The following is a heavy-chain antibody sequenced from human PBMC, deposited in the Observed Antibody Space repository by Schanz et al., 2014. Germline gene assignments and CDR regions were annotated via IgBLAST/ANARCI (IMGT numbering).Heavy chain of an antibody. CDR2: IRGSGGST. CDR1: GFTFSRYW. CDR3: AKVWKDHRIAGRPGWSDGMDV. Sequence: VQLVESGGGVVQPGRSLRLSCAASGFTFSRYWMSWVRQAPGKGLEWVSCIRGSGGSTLYADSVQGRFTISRDDSKNMLYLQMNSLRAEDTAVYYCAKVWKDHRIAGRPGWSDGMDVWGQGTTVTVSS. D-gene: IGHD6-6*01. V-gene: IGHV3-23*04. J-gene: IGHJ6*02.